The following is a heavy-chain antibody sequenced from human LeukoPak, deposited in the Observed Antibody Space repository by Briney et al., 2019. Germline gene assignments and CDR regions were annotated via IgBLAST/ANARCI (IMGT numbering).Heavy chain of an antibody. CDR1: GFSVSSNY. D-gene: IGHD6-19*01. CDR3: ARREQWLDAFDI. J-gene: IGHJ3*02. CDR2: IYSGGST. Sequence: PGGSLRLSCAATGFSVSSNYMSWVRQAPGKGLEWVSVIYSGGSTYYADSVKGRFTISRDNSKNTLYLQMNSLRAEDTAVYYCARREQWLDAFDIWGQGTMVTVSS. V-gene: IGHV3-66*02.